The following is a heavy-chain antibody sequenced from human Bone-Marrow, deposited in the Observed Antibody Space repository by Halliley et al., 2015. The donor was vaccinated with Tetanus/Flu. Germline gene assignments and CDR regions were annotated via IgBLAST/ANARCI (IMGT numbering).Heavy chain of an antibody. CDR2: ISYDGTKK. Sequence: SLRLSCEAFAFSFSSYAMHWVRQAPGKGLEWVAVISYDGTKKYYADSVKGRFTISRDNSKNTVYLQMNSLRPEDTAVYYCAKDKVGIAAVGTPWYFDLWGRGPLVSVSS. D-gene: IGHD6-13*01. J-gene: IGHJ2*01. CDR3: AKDKVGIAAVGTPWYFDL. V-gene: IGHV3-30*18. CDR1: AFSFSSYA.